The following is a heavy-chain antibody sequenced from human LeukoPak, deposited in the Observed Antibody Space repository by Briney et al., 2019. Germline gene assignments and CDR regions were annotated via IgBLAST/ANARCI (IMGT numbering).Heavy chain of an antibody. J-gene: IGHJ3*02. CDR2: IRYDGSNK. V-gene: IGHV3-30*02. Sequence: GGSLRLSCAASGFTFSSFAMSWVRQAPGKGLEWVAFIRYDGSNKYYADSVKGRFTISRDNSKNTLYLQVNSLRAEDTAVYYCAKISASGGSYRAAFDIWGQGTMVTVSS. CDR3: AKISASGGSYRAAFDI. CDR1: GFTFSSFA. D-gene: IGHD1-26*01.